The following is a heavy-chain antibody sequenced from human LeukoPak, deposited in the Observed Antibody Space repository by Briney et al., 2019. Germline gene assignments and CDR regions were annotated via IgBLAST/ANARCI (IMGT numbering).Heavy chain of an antibody. CDR2: ISPSGGST. D-gene: IGHD5-24*01. CDR3: ARDNSVRDEAWWFNP. Sequence: ASVNVSCKAFGYTFTRYYMHWVRQAPGQGPEGMGVISPSGGSTTYAQKFQGRVTLTRDMSTSTDYLERSSLRSEDTAVYYCARDNSVRDEAWWFNPWGQGTLVTVSS. J-gene: IGHJ5*02. CDR1: GYTFTRYY. V-gene: IGHV1-46*01.